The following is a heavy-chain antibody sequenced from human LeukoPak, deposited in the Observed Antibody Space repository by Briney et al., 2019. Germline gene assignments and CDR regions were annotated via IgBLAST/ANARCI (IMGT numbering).Heavy chain of an antibody. J-gene: IGHJ4*02. CDR1: GFSFTSYA. Sequence: ASVKVSCKASGFSFTSYATHWVRQAPGQGLEWMGWITPGGGTNYAQKFQGRVAITWDTSITTAYMDLSRLTSDDTAVYYCARDRYGDGFAHLDYWGQGALVTVSS. V-gene: IGHV1-2*02. CDR3: ARDRYGDGFAHLDY. D-gene: IGHD5-24*01. CDR2: ITPGGGT.